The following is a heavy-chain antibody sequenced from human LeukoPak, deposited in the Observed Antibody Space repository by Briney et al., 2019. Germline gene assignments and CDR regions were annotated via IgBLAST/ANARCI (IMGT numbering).Heavy chain of an antibody. D-gene: IGHD4-17*01. CDR2: LSSSGGST. CDR3: ARGVTVTTDF. Sequence: SGGSLRLSCVASGFFFSNYDMNWVRQAPGKGLEWVSGLSSSGGSTFYADSVKGRFTISRDNSKNTVYQQMNSLRGEDTAIYYCARGVTVTTDFWGQGTLVTVSS. V-gene: IGHV3-23*01. CDR1: GFFFSNYD. J-gene: IGHJ4*02.